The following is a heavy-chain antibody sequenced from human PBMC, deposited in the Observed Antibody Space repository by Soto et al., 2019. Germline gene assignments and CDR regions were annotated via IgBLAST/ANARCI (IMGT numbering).Heavy chain of an antibody. CDR1: GFTFSSYA. V-gene: IGHV3-23*01. Sequence: GGSLRLSCAASGFTFSSYAMSWVRQAPGKGLEWVSAISGSGGSTYYADSVKGRFTISRDNSKNTLYLQMNSLRAEDTAVYYCANGGTHYYDILTGYYNQAFDIWGQGTMVTVSS. J-gene: IGHJ3*02. CDR2: ISGSGGST. D-gene: IGHD3-9*01. CDR3: ANGGTHYYDILTGYYNQAFDI.